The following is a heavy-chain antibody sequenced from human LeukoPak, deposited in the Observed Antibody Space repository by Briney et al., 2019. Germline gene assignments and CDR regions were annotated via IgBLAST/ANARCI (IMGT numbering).Heavy chain of an antibody. CDR2: INTDGSVT. J-gene: IGHJ3*02. D-gene: IGHD7-27*01. Sequence: PGGSLRLSCAASGFTFSSYWMHWVRQAPGKGLVWVSHINTDGSVTRYADSVKGRFTISRDNAKNTLYLQMNSLRAEDTAVYYCARAWGYAFDIWGQGTVVTVSS. CDR1: GFTFSSYW. CDR3: ARAWGYAFDI. V-gene: IGHV3-74*01.